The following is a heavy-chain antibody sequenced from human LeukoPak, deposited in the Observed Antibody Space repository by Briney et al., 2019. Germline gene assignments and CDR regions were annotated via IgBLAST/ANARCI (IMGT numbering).Heavy chain of an antibody. CDR2: IYYSGST. D-gene: IGHD3-10*01. CDR1: GGSISSGDYY. V-gene: IGHV4-30-4*01. J-gene: IGHJ4*02. CDR3: AGSGSYYNGPPFDY. Sequence: SETLSLTCTVSGGSISSGDYYWSWIRQPPGTGLEWIGYIYYSGSTYYNPSLKSRVTISVDTSKNQFSLKLSSVTAADTAVYYCAGSGSYYNGPPFDYWGQGTLVTVSS.